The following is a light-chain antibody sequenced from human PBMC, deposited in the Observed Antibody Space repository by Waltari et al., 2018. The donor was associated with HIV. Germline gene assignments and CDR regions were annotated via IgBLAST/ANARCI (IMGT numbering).Light chain of an antibody. CDR2: RAS. J-gene: IGKJ2*01. Sequence: EIVMTQSPATLSVSAGESVTLSCRASQSVSINVAWYQQRPGQGPRLLIYRASTRATIVPARFSGGGSGTEFTLSISSLQSEDFAVYYCQQYHNWPPYTFGQGTKLELK. CDR1: QSVSIN. V-gene: IGKV3-15*01. CDR3: QQYHNWPPYT.